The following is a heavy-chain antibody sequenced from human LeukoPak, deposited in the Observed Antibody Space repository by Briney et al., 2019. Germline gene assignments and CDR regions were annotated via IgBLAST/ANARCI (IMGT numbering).Heavy chain of an antibody. J-gene: IGHJ3*02. CDR2: MYASGAT. CDR1: GGSINNYY. V-gene: IGHV4-4*07. Sequence: SETLSLTCTVSGGSINNYYWSWIRQPAGKGLEWIGRMYASGATRYNPSFTSRVSMSADTSKNQLSLQLTSVTAADTAVYFCARDQSGSGGHNNDAFDIWGQGTLVTVSS. CDR3: ARDQSGSGGHNNDAFDI. D-gene: IGHD3-16*01.